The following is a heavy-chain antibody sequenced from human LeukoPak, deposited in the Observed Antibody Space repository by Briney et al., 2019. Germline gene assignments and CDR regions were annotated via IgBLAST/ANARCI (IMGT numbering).Heavy chain of an antibody. J-gene: IGHJ6*02. CDR2: ISGSGGST. CDR1: GFTFSSYA. Sequence: GGSLRLSCAASGFTFSSYAMSWVRQAPGKGLEWVSAISGSGGSTYYADSVKGRFTISRDNSKNTLYLQMNSLRAEDTAVYYCAKDLHCSSWPLCYYYGMDVWGQGTTVTASS. V-gene: IGHV3-23*01. D-gene: IGHD6-13*01. CDR3: AKDLHCSSWPLCYYYGMDV.